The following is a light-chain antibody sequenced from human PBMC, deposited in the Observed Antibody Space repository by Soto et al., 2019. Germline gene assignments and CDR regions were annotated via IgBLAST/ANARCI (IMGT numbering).Light chain of an antibody. CDR2: DAS. J-gene: IGKJ1*01. Sequence: EIVLTQSPGTLSLSPGERATLFCRASQNVSSYLAWYQQKPGQAPSLLIYDASNRAIGIPDRFSGSGSGTDFTLTISRLEPEDFAVYYCQQYGSSGTFGQGTKVDIK. CDR1: QNVSSY. V-gene: IGKV3-20*01. CDR3: QQYGSSGT.